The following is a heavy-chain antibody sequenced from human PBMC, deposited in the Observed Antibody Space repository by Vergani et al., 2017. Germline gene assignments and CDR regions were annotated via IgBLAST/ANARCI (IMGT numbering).Heavy chain of an antibody. J-gene: IGHJ5*01. CDR3: VRTEYCTGISCNTRFDS. D-gene: IGHD2-8*02. V-gene: IGHV3-74*03. CDR1: GFSFNTYW. Sequence: EAQLVESGGGSVQSGGSLRLSCVASGFSFNTYWMHRVRHVPGKGLMWVARIVKYGKRATYGDFEAGRFTISRSNAKNTVFVQMNNLRADDAGVYYCVRTEYCTGISCNTRFDSWGQGALVTVSS. CDR2: IVKYGKRA.